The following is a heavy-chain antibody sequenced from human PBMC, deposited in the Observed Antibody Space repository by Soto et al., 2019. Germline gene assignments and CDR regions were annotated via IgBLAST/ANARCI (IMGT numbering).Heavy chain of an antibody. CDR1: GFTFSSYA. Sequence: AGGSLRLSCAASGFTFSSYAMHWVRQAPGKGLEWVAVISYDGSNKYYADSVKGRFTISRDNSKNTLYLQMNSLRAEDTAVYYFGSVRGEVTCYYYNGMAVWVQGSSVPVSS. V-gene: IGHV3-30-3*01. CDR2: ISYDGSNK. CDR3: GSVRGEVTCYYYNGMAV. J-gene: IGHJ6*02. D-gene: IGHD3-10*02.